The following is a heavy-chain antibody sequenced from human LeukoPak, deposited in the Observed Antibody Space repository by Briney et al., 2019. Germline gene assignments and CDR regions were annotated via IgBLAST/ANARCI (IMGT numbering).Heavy chain of an antibody. Sequence: SVKVSCKASGGTFSSYAISWVRQAPGQGLEWMGGIIPIFGTANYAQRFQGRVTITADKSTSTAYMELSSLRSEDTAVYYCARPLPGGGFGELNDWGQGTLVTASS. V-gene: IGHV1-69*06. CDR1: GGTFSSYA. J-gene: IGHJ4*02. CDR2: IIPIFGTA. D-gene: IGHD3-10*01. CDR3: ARPLPGGGFGELND.